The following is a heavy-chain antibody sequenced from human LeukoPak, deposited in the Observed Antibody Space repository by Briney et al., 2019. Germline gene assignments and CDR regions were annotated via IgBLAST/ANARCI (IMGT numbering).Heavy chain of an antibody. CDR1: GFTFSSYG. J-gene: IGHJ5*02. CDR3: AREIRYGVQTRNWFDP. V-gene: IGHV3-30*03. CDR2: ISYDGSNK. D-gene: IGHD4-17*01. Sequence: PGGSLRLSCAASGFTFSSYGMHWVRQAPGKGLEWVAVISYDGSNKYYADSVKGRFTISRDNSKNTLYLQMNSLRAEDTAVYYCAREIRYGVQTRNWFDPWGQGTLVTVSS.